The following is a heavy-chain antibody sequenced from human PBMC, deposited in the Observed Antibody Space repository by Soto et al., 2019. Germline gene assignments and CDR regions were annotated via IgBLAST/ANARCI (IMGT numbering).Heavy chain of an antibody. CDR2: VHPETGST. Sequence: ASVKVSCKGSGYSFRSYDITWVRQAPGQGLEWMGWVHPETGSTGYAQRFQGRVSMTSDTSRNTTYMELSDLRVEDTAVYYCARAKQLGFGAFDIWGQGTMVTVSS. CDR3: ARAKQLGFGAFDI. V-gene: IGHV1-8*02. D-gene: IGHD6-6*01. CDR1: GYSFRSYD. J-gene: IGHJ3*02.